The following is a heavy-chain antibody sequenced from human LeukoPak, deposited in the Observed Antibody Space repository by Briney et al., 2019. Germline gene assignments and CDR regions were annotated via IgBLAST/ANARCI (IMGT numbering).Heavy chain of an antibody. CDR3: ARHEGPRLWLHGYYYYYGMDV. V-gene: IGHV5-51*01. CDR1: GYSFTSYW. Sequence: GESLKISCKSSGYSFTSYWIGWVRQMPGKGLEWMGIIYPGDSDTRYSPSFQGQVTISADKSISTAYLQWSSLKASDTAMYYCARHEGPRLWLHGYYYYYGMDVWGQGTTVTVSS. D-gene: IGHD5-18*01. CDR2: IYPGDSDT. J-gene: IGHJ6*02.